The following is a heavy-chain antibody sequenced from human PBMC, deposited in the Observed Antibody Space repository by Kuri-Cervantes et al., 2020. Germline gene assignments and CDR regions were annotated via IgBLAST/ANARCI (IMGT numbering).Heavy chain of an antibody. CDR3: AKDLRRVEGGYFDY. CDR1: GFTFSNAW. V-gene: IGHV3-23*01. CDR2: ISGSGGGT. J-gene: IGHJ4*02. Sequence: GGSLRLSCAASGFTFSNAWMSWVRQAPGKGLEWVSGISGSGGGTYYADSVKGRFTISRDNSKNTLYLQMNSLRAEDTAVYYCAKDLRRVEGGYFDYWGQGTLVTVSS.